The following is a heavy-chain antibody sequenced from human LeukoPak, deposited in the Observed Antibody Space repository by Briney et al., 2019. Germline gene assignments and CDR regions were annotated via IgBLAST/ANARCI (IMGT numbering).Heavy chain of an antibody. V-gene: IGHV3-30-3*01. J-gene: IGHJ1*01. CDR1: GFTFSSNA. D-gene: IGHD6-19*01. Sequence: PGGSLRLSCAASGFTFSSNAMHWVRQAPGKGLEWVAVISYDGSNKYYADSVKGRFTISRDNSKNTLYLQMNSLRAEDTAVYYCARDLSYSSGPGQHWGQGTLVTVSS. CDR3: ARDLSYSSGPGQH. CDR2: ISYDGSNK.